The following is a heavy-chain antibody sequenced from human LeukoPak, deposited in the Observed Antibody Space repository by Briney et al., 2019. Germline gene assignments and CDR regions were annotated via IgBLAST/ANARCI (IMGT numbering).Heavy chain of an antibody. J-gene: IGHJ6*02. Sequence: GGSLRLSCAGSGFTFSSYAMSWVRQAPGKGLEWVSAISGSGGSTYYADSVKGRFTISRDNSKNTLYLQMNSLRAEDTAVYYCAKDDSDILTGFSFRGMDVWGQGTTVTVSS. CDR1: GFTFSSYA. CDR3: AKDDSDILTGFSFRGMDV. V-gene: IGHV3-23*01. CDR2: ISGSGGST. D-gene: IGHD3-9*01.